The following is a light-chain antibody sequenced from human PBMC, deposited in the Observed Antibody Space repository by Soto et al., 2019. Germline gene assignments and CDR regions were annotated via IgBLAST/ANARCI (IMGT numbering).Light chain of an antibody. V-gene: IGKV1-39*01. CDR2: AAS. J-gene: IGKJ5*01. Sequence: DIQMTQSPSSLSASVGDRVTVTCRASQSISTYLNWYKQKAETAPKLLIYAASNLQSGVPSRFSGSGSGTDFTLTISSLQPEDFATYYCRQSYTTPITFGHGTRLEI. CDR3: RQSYTTPIT. CDR1: QSISTY.